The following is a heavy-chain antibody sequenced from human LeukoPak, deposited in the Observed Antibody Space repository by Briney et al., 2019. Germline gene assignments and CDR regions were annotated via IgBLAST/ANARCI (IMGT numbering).Heavy chain of an antibody. CDR3: ARGLHNSGGFDF. V-gene: IGHV4-59*08. Sequence: PSETLSLTCTVSGASINNNFWTWIRQPPGKGLEWIGYIYSSGSANYNPSLKSRVTISGDTSKNQISLKLTSVTAADTAVYFCARGLHNSGGFDFWGQGTLVTVSS. D-gene: IGHD6-25*01. CDR2: IYSSGSA. J-gene: IGHJ4*02. CDR1: GASINNNF.